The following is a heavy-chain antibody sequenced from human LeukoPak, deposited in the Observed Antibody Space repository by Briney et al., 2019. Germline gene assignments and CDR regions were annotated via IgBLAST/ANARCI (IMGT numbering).Heavy chain of an antibody. Sequence: GGSLRLSCAASGFTFDNYAMHWVRQAPGKGLEWVSTISGSDDFTYYADSVKGRFTISRDNSRNTLSLQISSLRAEDTALYYCTRGVYCSGGSCSLDYWGQGTLVTVSS. D-gene: IGHD2-15*01. CDR3: TRGVYCSGGSCSLDY. CDR1: GFTFDNYA. V-gene: IGHV3-23*01. J-gene: IGHJ4*02. CDR2: ISGSDDFT.